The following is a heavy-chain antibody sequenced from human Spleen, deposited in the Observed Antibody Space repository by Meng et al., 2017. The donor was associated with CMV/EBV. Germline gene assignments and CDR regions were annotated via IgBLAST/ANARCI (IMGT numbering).Heavy chain of an antibody. CDR2: IYPDDSDT. V-gene: IGHV5-51*01. CDR3: ARQYFFGSGSSGWYFDL. CDR1: GYSFTTHW. D-gene: IGHD3-10*01. Sequence: GGSLRLSCKASGYSFTTHWIGWVRQMPGKGLEWMGIIYPDDSDTRYSPSFQGQVTISADKSITTTHLQWTSLKASDTAMYYCARQYFFGSGSSGWYFDLWGRGTLVTVSS. J-gene: IGHJ2*01.